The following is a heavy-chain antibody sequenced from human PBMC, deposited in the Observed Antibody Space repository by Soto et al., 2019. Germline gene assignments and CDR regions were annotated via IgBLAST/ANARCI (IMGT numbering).Heavy chain of an antibody. CDR1: GYTFTSYG. Sequence: QVQLVQSGAEVKKPGASVKVSCKASGYTFTSYGISWVRQAPGQGLEWMGWISAYNGNTKYALKLQGRVNMTTVTLTSTAYMELRSLRSDDTAVYSCARDGAQVGFGKLSDAFDIWGQGTMVNVSS. CDR2: ISAYNGNT. D-gene: IGHD3-10*01. J-gene: IGHJ3*02. CDR3: ARDGAQVGFGKLSDAFDI. V-gene: IGHV1-18*01.